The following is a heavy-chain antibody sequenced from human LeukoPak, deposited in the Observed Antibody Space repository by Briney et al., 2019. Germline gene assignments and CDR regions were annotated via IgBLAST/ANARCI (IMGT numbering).Heavy chain of an antibody. CDR1: GFTFSNYN. Sequence: PGGSLRLSCAASGFTFSNYNMNWVRQAPGKGLEWVSSITSTSSYIYYADSVKGRFTISRDNAKNSLYLQMNSLRAEDTAVYYCARDYCDYVEYFDPWGQGTLVTVSS. J-gene: IGHJ5*02. V-gene: IGHV3-21*01. D-gene: IGHD4-17*01. CDR3: ARDYCDYVEYFDP. CDR2: ITSTSSYI.